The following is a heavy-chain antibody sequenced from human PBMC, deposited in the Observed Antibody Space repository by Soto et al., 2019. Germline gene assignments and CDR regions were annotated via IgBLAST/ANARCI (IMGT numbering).Heavy chain of an antibody. Sequence: GESLKISCKGSGYSFTSYWIGWVRQMPGKGLEWMGIIYPGDSDTRYSPSFQGQVTISADKSISTAYLQWSSLKASDTAMYYCARNANYDFWSGPYNWFDPWGQGTLVTVSS. V-gene: IGHV5-51*01. J-gene: IGHJ5*02. CDR3: ARNANYDFWSGPYNWFDP. CDR1: GYSFTSYW. D-gene: IGHD3-3*01. CDR2: IYPGDSDT.